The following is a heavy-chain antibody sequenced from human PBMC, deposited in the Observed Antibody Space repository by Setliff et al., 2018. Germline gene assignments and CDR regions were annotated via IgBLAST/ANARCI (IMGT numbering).Heavy chain of an antibody. CDR3: ARGPPDFVVVPAAAKFDY. J-gene: IGHJ4*02. V-gene: IGHV1-18*01. Sequence: ASVKVSCKTSGYTFTNFGINWVRQAPGQGLEWMGWISAYNGYIIYAQKLQGRVTMTTDTSTSTAYMELRSLRSDDTAVYYCARGPPDFVVVPAAAKFDYWGPGTLVTVSS. D-gene: IGHD2-2*01. CDR2: ISAYNGYI. CDR1: GYTFTNFG.